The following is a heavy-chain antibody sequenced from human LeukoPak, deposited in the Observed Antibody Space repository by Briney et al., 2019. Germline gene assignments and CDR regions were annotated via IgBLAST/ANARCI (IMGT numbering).Heavy chain of an antibody. CDR2: ISYDGSNK. J-gene: IGHJ3*02. Sequence: PGGSLRLSCAASGFTFSSYGMHWVRQAPGKGLEWVAVISYDGSNKYYADSVKGRFTISRDNSKSTLYLQMNSLRAEDTAVYYCAKRQLKDIVVVVAATLGAFDIWGQGTMVTVSS. CDR3: AKRQLKDIVVVVAATLGAFDI. D-gene: IGHD2-15*01. V-gene: IGHV3-30*18. CDR1: GFTFSSYG.